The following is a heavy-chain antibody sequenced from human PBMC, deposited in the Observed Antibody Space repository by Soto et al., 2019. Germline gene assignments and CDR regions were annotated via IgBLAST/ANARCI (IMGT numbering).Heavy chain of an antibody. CDR1: GCTFTGYY. J-gene: IGHJ6*02. D-gene: IGHD5-12*01. CDR2: INPNSGGT. CDR3: ARVTIRSYGMDV. V-gene: IGHV1-2*02. Sequence: ASVKVSCKASGCTFTGYYMHWVRQAPGQGLEWMGWINPNSGGTNYAQKFQGRVTMTRDTSISTAYMELSRLRSDDTAMYYCARVTIRSYGMDVWGQGTTVTVSS.